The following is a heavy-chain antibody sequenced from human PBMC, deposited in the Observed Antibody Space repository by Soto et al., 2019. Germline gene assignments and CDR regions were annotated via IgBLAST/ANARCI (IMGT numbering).Heavy chain of an antibody. D-gene: IGHD6-13*01. CDR2: ISYDGSNK. CDR3: AKDGGIAGGFDY. CDR1: GFTFSSYG. Sequence: QVQLVESGGGVVQPGRSLRLSCAASGFTFSSYGMHWVRQAPGKGLEWVAVISYDGSNKYYADSVKGRFTISRDNSKNTLYLQMNSLRAEDTAVYYCAKDGGIAGGFDYWGQGTLVTVSS. J-gene: IGHJ4*02. V-gene: IGHV3-30*18.